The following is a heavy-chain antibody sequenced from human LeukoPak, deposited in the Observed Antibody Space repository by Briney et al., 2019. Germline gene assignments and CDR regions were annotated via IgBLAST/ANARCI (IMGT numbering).Heavy chain of an antibody. D-gene: IGHD2-2*01. CDR3: ARDYCSSTSCLFDY. Sequence: ASVNVSCRASGYTFTGYHIHWVRQAPGQGLEWMGRINPNSGDTNYAQNFQGRVTMTRDTSINTAYMELSRLRSNDTAVYYCARDYCSSTSCLFDYWGQGTLVTVSS. CDR2: INPNSGDT. CDR1: GYTFTGYH. V-gene: IGHV1-2*06. J-gene: IGHJ4*02.